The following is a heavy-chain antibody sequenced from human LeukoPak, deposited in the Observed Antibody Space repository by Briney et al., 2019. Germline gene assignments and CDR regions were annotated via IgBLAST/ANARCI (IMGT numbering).Heavy chain of an antibody. Sequence: SETLSLTCTVSGGSISSYYWSWIRQPPGKGLEWIGYIYYSGSTNYNPSLKSRVTISVDTSKNQFSLKLSSVTAADTAVYYCARFATSGGNSGYYFDYWGQGPLVTVSS. V-gene: IGHV4-59*08. CDR2: IYYSGST. J-gene: IGHJ4*02. CDR3: ARFATSGGNSGYYFDY. D-gene: IGHD4-23*01. CDR1: GGSISSYY.